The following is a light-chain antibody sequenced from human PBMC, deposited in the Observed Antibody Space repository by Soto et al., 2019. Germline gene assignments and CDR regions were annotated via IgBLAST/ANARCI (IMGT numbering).Light chain of an antibody. CDR3: QQYYSIPWT. Sequence: DIVMTQSPDSLAVSLGERATINCKSSQSVLHSSTNKNYLAWYQQKPGQSPNLLIYWSSAREYGVPDRFSGSGSGTDFTLTISSLQAEDVAVYYCQQYYSIPWTFGQGTKVEIK. CDR2: WSS. V-gene: IGKV4-1*01. J-gene: IGKJ1*01. CDR1: QSVLHSSTNKNY.